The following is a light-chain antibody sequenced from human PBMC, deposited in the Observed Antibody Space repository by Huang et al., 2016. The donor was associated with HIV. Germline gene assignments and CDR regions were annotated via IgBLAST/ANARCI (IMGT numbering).Light chain of an antibody. CDR2: DAS. V-gene: IGKV3-11*01. CDR3: QQRSNWPPLLT. J-gene: IGKJ3*01. Sequence: ELVLTQSPATLSLSPGERATLSCGASQSVGTYLAWYQQKPGQSPRLLIYDASNRATGIPARFSGRGSGTDFTLTISSLEPEDFAVYYCQQRSNWPPLLTFGPGTKVDIK. CDR1: QSVGTY.